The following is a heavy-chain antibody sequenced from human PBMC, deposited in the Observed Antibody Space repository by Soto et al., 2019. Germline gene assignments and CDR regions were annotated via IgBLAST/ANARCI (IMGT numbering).Heavy chain of an antibody. J-gene: IGHJ6*02. CDR3: ARDQNYYYGMDV. CDR1: GFTFRGDG. V-gene: IGHV3-33*01. Sequence: GGSLRLSCAATGFTFRGDGMHWVRQAPGKGLEWVAVIWYDGSNKYYADSVKGRFTISRDNSKNTLYLQMNSLRAEDTAVYYCARDQNYYYGMDVWGQGTTVTVSS. CDR2: IWYDGSNK.